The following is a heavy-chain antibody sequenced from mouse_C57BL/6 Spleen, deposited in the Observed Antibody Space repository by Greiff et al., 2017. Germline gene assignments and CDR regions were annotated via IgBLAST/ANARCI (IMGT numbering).Heavy chain of an antibody. D-gene: IGHD1-1*01. CDR1: GYSITSGYY. CDR2: ISYDGSN. CDR3: AREPYYYGSSHIDY. J-gene: IGHJ2*01. Sequence: DVKLVESGPGLVKPSQSLSLTCSVTGYSITSGYYWNWIRQFPGNKLEWMGYISYDGSNNYNPSLKNRISITRDTSKNQFFLKLNSVTTEDTATYYCAREPYYYGSSHIDYWGQGTTLTVSS. V-gene: IGHV3-6*01.